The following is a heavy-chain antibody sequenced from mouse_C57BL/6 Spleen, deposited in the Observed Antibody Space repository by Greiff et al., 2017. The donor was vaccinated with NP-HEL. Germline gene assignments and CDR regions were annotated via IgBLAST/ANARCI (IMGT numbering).Heavy chain of an antibody. CDR2: IDPEDGDT. CDR1: GFNIKDYY. CDR3: ARSYGSSYVEDDY. Sequence: EVQLQQSGAELVKPGASVKLSCTASGFNIKDYYMHWVKQRTEQGLEWIGRIDPEDGDTKYAPKFQGKATITADTSSNTAYLQLSSLTSEDTAVYYCARSYGSSYVEDDYWGQGTTLTVSS. D-gene: IGHD1-1*01. J-gene: IGHJ2*01. V-gene: IGHV14-2*01.